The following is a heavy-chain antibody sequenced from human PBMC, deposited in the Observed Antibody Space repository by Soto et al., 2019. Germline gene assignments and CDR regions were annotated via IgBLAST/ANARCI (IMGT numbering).Heavy chain of an antibody. CDR3: ARGWSSSGYYPFDY. V-gene: IGHV3-11*06. CDR1: GFTFSDYY. CDR2: ISSSSSYT. J-gene: IGHJ4*02. D-gene: IGHD3-22*01. Sequence: GGSLRLSXAASGFTFSDYYMSWIRQAPGKGLEWVSYISSSSSYTNYADSVKGRFTISRDNAKNSLYLQMNSLRAEDTAVYYCARGWSSSGYYPFDYWGQGTLVTVSS.